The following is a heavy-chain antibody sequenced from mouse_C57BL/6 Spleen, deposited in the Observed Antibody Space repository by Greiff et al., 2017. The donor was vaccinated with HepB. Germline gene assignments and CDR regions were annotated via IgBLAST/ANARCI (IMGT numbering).Heavy chain of an antibody. Sequence: VQLQQSGPGLVKPSQSLSLTCSVTGYSITSGYYWNWIRQFPGNKLEWMGYISYDGSNNYNPSLKNRISITRDTSKNQFFLKLNSVTTEDTATYYCALWKGAYWGQGTLVTVSA. CDR1: GYSITSGYY. CDR3: ALWKGAY. D-gene: IGHD1-1*02. V-gene: IGHV3-6*01. CDR2: ISYDGSN. J-gene: IGHJ3*01.